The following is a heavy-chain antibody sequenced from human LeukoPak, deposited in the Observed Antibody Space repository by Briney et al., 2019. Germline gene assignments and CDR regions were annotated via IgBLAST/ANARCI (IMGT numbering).Heavy chain of an antibody. Sequence: PSETLSLTCAVYSGSFSGYYWSWIRQPPGKGLEWIGEINHSGSTNYNPSLKSRVTISVDTSKNQFSLKLSSVTAADTAVYYCARWSGSYRKVDYWGQGTLVTVSS. CDR2: INHSGST. D-gene: IGHD1-26*01. CDR3: ARWSGSYRKVDY. V-gene: IGHV4-34*01. CDR1: SGSFSGYY. J-gene: IGHJ4*02.